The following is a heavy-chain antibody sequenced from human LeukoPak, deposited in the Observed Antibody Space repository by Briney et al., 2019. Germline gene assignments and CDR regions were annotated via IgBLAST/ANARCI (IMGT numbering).Heavy chain of an antibody. Sequence: SETLSLTCAVYGGSFSGYYWSWIRQPPGKGLEWIGEINHSGSTNYNPSLKSRVTISVDTSKNQFSLKLSSVTAADTAVYYCARDRDLWSGYYNHYFDYWGQGTLVTVSS. CDR3: ARDRDLWSGYYNHYFDY. J-gene: IGHJ4*02. CDR1: GGSFSGYY. V-gene: IGHV4-34*01. CDR2: INHSGST. D-gene: IGHD3-3*01.